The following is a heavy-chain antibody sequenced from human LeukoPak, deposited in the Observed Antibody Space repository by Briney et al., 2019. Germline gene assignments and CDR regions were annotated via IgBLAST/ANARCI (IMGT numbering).Heavy chain of an antibody. CDR3: ARDGIGSGSLTDY. J-gene: IGHJ4*02. CDR1: GYIFTRYV. Sequence: ASVTVSCKAFGYIFTRYVISWVRQAPGQGLEWMGWINTNTGNPTYAQGFTGRFVFSLDTSVRTAYLQISSLKTEDTAVYYCARDGIGSGSLTDYWGQGTLVTVSS. V-gene: IGHV7-4-1*02. D-gene: IGHD3-10*01. CDR2: INTNTGNP.